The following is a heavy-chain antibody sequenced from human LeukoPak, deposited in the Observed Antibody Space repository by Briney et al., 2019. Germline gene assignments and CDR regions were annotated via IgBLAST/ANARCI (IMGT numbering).Heavy chain of an antibody. V-gene: IGHV3-53*01. CDR1: GFSVSTDY. CDR2: FYNGVNA. CDR3: VRCDSSNWDGIDY. D-gene: IGHD6-13*01. Sequence: PGGSLRLSCAASGFSVSTDYMGWVRQAPGKGLEWVSVFYNGVNAYSADSVKGRFTISRDNSRNTMDLQMNSLRAEDTALYYCVRCDSSNWDGIDYWGQGTLVTVSS. J-gene: IGHJ4*02.